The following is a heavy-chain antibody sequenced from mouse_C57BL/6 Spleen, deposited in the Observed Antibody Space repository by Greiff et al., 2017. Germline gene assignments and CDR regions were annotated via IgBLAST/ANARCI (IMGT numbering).Heavy chain of an antibody. CDR2: FHPYNDDT. J-gene: IGHJ1*03. CDR1: GYTFTTYP. Sequence: VMLVESGAELVKPGASVKMSCKASGYTFTTYPIEWMKQSHGKSLEWIGNFHPYNDDTKYNEKFKGKATLTVEKSSSTVYLELSRLTSDDSAVYYCARGSYGSSYWYFDVWGTGTTVTVSS. V-gene: IGHV1-47*01. D-gene: IGHD1-1*01. CDR3: ARGSYGSSYWYFDV.